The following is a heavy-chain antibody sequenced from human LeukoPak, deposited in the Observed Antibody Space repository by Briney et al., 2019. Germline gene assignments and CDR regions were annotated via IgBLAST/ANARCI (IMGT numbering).Heavy chain of an antibody. J-gene: IGHJ6*03. V-gene: IGHV4-39*07. CDR1: GGSISSSSYY. CDR2: IYYSGST. D-gene: IGHD6-13*01. Sequence: SETLSLTCTVSGGSISSSSYYWGWIRQPPGKGLEWIGSIYYSGSTYYNPSLKSRVTISVDTSKNQFSLKLSSVTAADTAVHYCARVGSSSWYYYYYYMDVWGKGTTVTVSS. CDR3: ARVGSSSWYYYYYYMDV.